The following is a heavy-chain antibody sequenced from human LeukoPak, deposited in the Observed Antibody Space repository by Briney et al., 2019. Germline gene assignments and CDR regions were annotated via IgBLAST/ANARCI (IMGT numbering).Heavy chain of an antibody. J-gene: IGHJ5*02. Sequence: GGSLRLSCAISGFTFSGCELTWVRQAPGKGLEWISYISRSGNTIYYADSVKGRITISRDNARNSLYLQMNSLRDEDTAVYYCAVEGYCSGGSCYTNWFDPWGLGTLVTVSS. D-gene: IGHD2-15*01. CDR2: ISRSGNTI. V-gene: IGHV3-48*02. CDR1: GFTFSGCE. CDR3: AVEGYCSGGSCYTNWFDP.